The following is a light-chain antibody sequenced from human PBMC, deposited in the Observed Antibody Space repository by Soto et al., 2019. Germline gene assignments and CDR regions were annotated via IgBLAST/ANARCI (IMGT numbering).Light chain of an antibody. V-gene: IGLV2-11*01. CDR2: DVN. J-gene: IGLJ2*01. CDR3: CSFADSYSLE. Sequence: QSALTQPRSVSGSPGQIVTISCTGTSSDIGGYKYVSWHQQHPGKAPKLIIYDVNQRPSGVPDRFSGTKSGNTASLTISGLQAEDEADYYCCSFADSYSLEFGGGTKVTVL. CDR1: SSDIGGYKY.